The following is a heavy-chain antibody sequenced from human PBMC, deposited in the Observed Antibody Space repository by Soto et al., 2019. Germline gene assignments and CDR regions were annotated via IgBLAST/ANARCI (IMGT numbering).Heavy chain of an antibody. J-gene: IGHJ3*02. Sequence: SSETLSLTCTVSGGSISSYYWSWIRQPPGKGLEWIGYIYYSGSTNYNPSLKSRVTISVDTSKNQFSLKLSSVTAADTAVYYCASSTLGYCSGGSCYSFHAFDIWGQGTMVTVSS. CDR2: IYYSGST. CDR1: GGSISSYY. CDR3: ASSTLGYCSGGSCYSFHAFDI. V-gene: IGHV4-59*08. D-gene: IGHD2-15*01.